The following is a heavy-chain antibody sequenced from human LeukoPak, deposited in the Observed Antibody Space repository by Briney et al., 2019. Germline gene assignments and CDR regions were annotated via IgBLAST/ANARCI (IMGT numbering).Heavy chain of an antibody. J-gene: IGHJ4*02. CDR1: GFTFSSNS. CDR2: ISSTGGTI. D-gene: IGHD3-22*01. Sequence: GGSLRLSCAASGFTFSSNSMNWVRQAPGKGLEWVSYISSTGGTIYYADSMKGRFTISRDNAKNSLYLQMNSLRVEDTAVYYCARGRVYYDSTGYYYWGQGTLVTVSS. CDR3: ARGRVYYDSTGYYY. V-gene: IGHV3-48*04.